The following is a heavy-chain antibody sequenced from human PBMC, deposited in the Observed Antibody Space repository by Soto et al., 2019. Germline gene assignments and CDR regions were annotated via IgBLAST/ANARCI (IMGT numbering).Heavy chain of an antibody. CDR1: GFTFSSYA. J-gene: IGHJ6*03. CDR2: ISGSGGST. CDR3: ATRLGYCSSTSCFYYYYYYMDV. V-gene: IGHV3-23*01. D-gene: IGHD2-2*01. Sequence: EVQLLESGGGLVQPGGSLRLSCAASGFTFSSYAMSWVRQAPGKGLEWVSAISGSGGSTYYADSVKGRLTISRDNSKNTLYLQMNSLRAEDTAVYYCATRLGYCSSTSCFYYYYYYMDVWGKGTTVTVSS.